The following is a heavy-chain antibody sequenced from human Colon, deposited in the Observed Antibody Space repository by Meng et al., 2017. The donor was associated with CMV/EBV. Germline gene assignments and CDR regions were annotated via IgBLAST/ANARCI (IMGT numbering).Heavy chain of an antibody. CDR1: GFIFSVFE. CDR3: AAYDSSAKSYDF. D-gene: IGHD3-22*01. CDR2: ISGSGATI. V-gene: IGHV3-48*03. J-gene: IGHJ4*02. Sequence: GGSLRLSCAASGFIFSVFEMNWVRQAPGKGLEWVSSISGSGATIHYADSVKGRFTISRDNAKNSLYLQMNSLRAEDTAVYYCAAYDSSAKSYDFWGQGTLVTVS.